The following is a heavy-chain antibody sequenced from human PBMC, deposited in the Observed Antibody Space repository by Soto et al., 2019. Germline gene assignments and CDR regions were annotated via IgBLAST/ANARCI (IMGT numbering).Heavy chain of an antibody. J-gene: IGHJ4*02. V-gene: IGHV4-34*01. Sequence: QVLLQQWGAGLLKPSETLSLTCAVYGGSFSDYYWSWIRQPPGKGLEWIGEINHSGNTKYNPSLKSRVTMSVDTSQSQFSLKLSSVTAAVTAVYHCARGPDPRGHYWGQGTLVTVSS. CDR1: GGSFSDYY. CDR2: INHSGNT. CDR3: ARGPDPRGHY. D-gene: IGHD3-10*01.